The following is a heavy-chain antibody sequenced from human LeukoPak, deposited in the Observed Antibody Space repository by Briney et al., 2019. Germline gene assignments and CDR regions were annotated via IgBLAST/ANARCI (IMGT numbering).Heavy chain of an antibody. Sequence: GGSLRLSCAASGFTFSSYSMNWVRQAPGKGLEWVSYISSSRNYIFYADSVKGRFTISRDNAKNSLYLQMNSLRAEDTAVYYCARELGGNLNYWGQGVLVTVSS. CDR2: ISSSRNYI. J-gene: IGHJ4*02. CDR3: ARELGGNLNY. CDR1: GFTFSSYS. V-gene: IGHV3-21*01. D-gene: IGHD4-23*01.